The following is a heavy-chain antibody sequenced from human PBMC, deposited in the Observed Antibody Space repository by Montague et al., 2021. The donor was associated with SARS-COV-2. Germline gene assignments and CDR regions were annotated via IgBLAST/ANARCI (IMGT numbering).Heavy chain of an antibody. D-gene: IGHD2-15*01. V-gene: IGHV4-31*03. CDR1: GGSISSGGYY. CDR2: TYSSGST. CDR3: ARLTAGYCSGGSCSWGTGFDY. J-gene: IGHJ4*02. Sequence: TRSLTCTVSGGSISSGGYYWSWIRQHPGKGREWIGYTYSSGSTYYNPSLKSRVTISVDTSKNQFSLKLSSVTAADTAVYYCARLTAGYCSGGSCSWGTGFDYWGQGTLVTVSS.